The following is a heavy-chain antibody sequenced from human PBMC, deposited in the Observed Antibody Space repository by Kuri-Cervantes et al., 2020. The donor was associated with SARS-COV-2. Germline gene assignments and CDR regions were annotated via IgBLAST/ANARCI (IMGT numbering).Heavy chain of an antibody. CDR2: IYHSGST. D-gene: IGHD2-21*01. CDR3: ARAPSILWGHHWFDP. J-gene: IGHJ5*02. V-gene: IGHV4-38-2*01. Sequence: SETLSLTCAVSGYSISRGYYWGWIRQPPGKGLEWIGSIYHSGSTYYNPSLKSRVTISVDTSKNQFSLKLSSVTAADTAVYYCARAPSILWGHHWFDPWGQGTLVTVSS. CDR1: GYSISRGYY.